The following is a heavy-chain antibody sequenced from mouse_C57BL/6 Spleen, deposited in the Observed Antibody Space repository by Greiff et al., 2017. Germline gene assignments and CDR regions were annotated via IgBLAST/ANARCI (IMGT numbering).Heavy chain of an antibody. D-gene: IGHD1-1*01. CDR1: GYTFTSYW. CDR2: IDPSDSET. V-gene: IGHV1-52*01. Sequence: QVQLQQPGAELVRPGSSVKLSCKASGYTFTSYWMHWVKQRPIQGLEWIGNIDPSDSETHYNQKFKDKATLTVDKSSSTAYMQRSSLTSEDSAVYYCARNPIYYYGSSPHWYFDVWGTGTTVTVSS. CDR3: ARNPIYYYGSSPHWYFDV. J-gene: IGHJ1*03.